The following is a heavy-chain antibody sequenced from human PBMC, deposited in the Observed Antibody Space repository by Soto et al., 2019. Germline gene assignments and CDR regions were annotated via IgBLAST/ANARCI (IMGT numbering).Heavy chain of an antibody. Sequence: EVQLVESGGGLVQPGGSLRLSCAASGFTFSRYWMSWVRQAPGKGLEWVANIKQDGSEKYYVDSVKGRFTISRDNAKNSLYLQMNSLRAEDTAVYYCASDSYAPPGGTWGQGTLVTVSS. V-gene: IGHV3-7*01. CDR2: IKQDGSEK. CDR3: ASDSYAPPGGT. D-gene: IGHD1-26*01. J-gene: IGHJ5*02. CDR1: GFTFSRYW.